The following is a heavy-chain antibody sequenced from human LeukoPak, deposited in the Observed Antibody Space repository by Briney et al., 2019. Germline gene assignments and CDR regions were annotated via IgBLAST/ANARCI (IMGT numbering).Heavy chain of an antibody. J-gene: IGHJ6*02. Sequence: ASVKVSCKASGYTFTSYGISWVRQAPGQGLEWMGWISAYNGNTNYAQKLQGRVTMTRDTSISTAYMELSRLRSDDTAVYYCARGAAAGPPYYYYYYGMDVWGQGTTVTVSS. D-gene: IGHD6-13*01. CDR2: ISAYNGNT. CDR3: ARGAAAGPPYYYYYYGMDV. CDR1: GYTFTSYG. V-gene: IGHV1-18*01.